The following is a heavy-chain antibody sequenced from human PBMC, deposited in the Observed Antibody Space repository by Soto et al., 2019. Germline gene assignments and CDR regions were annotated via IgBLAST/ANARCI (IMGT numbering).Heavy chain of an antibody. V-gene: IGHV4-39*01. CDR1: GGSISSSSYF. CDR2: IYYSGST. D-gene: IGHD2-21*02. J-gene: IGHJ5*02. CDR3: ARHPSDFWFDP. Sequence: SETLSLTCTVSGGSISSSSYFWGWIRQAPGKGLEWIGSIYYSGSTYYNPSLKSRVTVSVDTSKNQFSLKLSSVTAADTAVYYCARHPSDFWFDPWGQGTLVTVS.